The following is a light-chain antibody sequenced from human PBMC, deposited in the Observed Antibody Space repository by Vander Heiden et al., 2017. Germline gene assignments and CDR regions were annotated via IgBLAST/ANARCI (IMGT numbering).Light chain of an antibody. V-gene: IGKV1-5*03. CDR1: QSVGSW. J-gene: IGKJ2*02. CDR3: QQYGRYPCT. Sequence: DIQMTQPPSTLSASVGDRVTITCRASQSVGSWLAWYQQKPGNAPNVLISKASTLGSGVPSRFSGTGSGTEFTLTISSLHPDDFATYYCQQYGRYPCTFGQGTKVEV. CDR2: KAS.